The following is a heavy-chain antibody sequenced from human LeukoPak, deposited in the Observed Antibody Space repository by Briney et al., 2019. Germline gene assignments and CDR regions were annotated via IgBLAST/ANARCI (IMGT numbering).Heavy chain of an antibody. CDR1: GGSISSYY. V-gene: IGHV4-59*01. CDR2: INYRRRT. J-gene: IGHJ4*02. CDR3: ARESSGWYLI. Sequence: SENLSLTCTVSGGSISSYYWSWIRQPPGKGLEWIGYINYRRRTNSNPSLKSRVTIPVDTSKNQFSLKLSAVTAADTAVYYCARESSGWYLIWGQGTLVTVPS. D-gene: IGHD6-19*01.